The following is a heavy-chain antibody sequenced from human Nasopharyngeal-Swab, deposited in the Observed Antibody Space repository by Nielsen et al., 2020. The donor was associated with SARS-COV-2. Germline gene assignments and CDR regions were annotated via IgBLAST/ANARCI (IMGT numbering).Heavy chain of an antibody. CDR1: GGSISRSSYY. J-gene: IGHJ5*02. D-gene: IGHD5-24*01. CDR3: VRHERRWLQLRISWFDP. Sequence: SETLSLTCTVSGGSISRSSYYWGWIRQPPGKGLEWIGSIYYSGSTYYNPSLKSRVTISVDTSKNQFSLKLSSVTAADTAVYYCVRHERRWLQLRISWFDPWGQGTLVTVSS. V-gene: IGHV4-39*01. CDR2: IYYSGST.